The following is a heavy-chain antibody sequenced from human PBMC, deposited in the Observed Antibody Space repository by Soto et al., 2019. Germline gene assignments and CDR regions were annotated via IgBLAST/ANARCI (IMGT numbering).Heavy chain of an antibody. V-gene: IGHV4-34*01. CDR1: GGSFSGYY. Sequence: QVQLQQWGAGLLKPSETLSLTCAVYGGSFSGYYWNWIRRPPGKGLEWIGEIKHSESTNYNAPLKSRVTLSVDTSTSHFSLKLSSVTAADTAVYYCARGWGRIFDYWGQGTLVTVSS. D-gene: IGHD7-27*01. CDR2: IKHSEST. CDR3: ARGWGRIFDY. J-gene: IGHJ4*02.